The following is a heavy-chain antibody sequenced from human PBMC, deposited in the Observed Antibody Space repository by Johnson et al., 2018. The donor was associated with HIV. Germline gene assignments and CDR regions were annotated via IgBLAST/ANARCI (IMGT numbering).Heavy chain of an antibody. J-gene: IGHJ3*02. D-gene: IGHD2-2*01. CDR2: ISYDGSNK. CDR1: GFTFSSYA. Sequence: QVQLVESGGGVVQPGRSLRLSCAASGFTFSSYAMHWVRQAPGKGLEWVAVISYDGSNKYYADSVTGRFTISRDNSKNTLYLQMNSLRAEDTAVYYCARGGSSTSLDAFDNWGQGTMVTVSS. CDR3: ARGGSSTSLDAFDN. V-gene: IGHV3-30-3*01.